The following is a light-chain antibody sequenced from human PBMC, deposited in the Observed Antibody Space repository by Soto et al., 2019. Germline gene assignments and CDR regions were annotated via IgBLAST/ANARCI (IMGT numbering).Light chain of an antibody. CDR2: KAS. V-gene: IGKV1-5*03. J-gene: IGKJ1*01. CDR1: QSISSW. Sequence: DIQMTQSPSTLSASVRDRVTITCRASQSISSWLAWYQQKPGRAPKLLIYKASSLETGVASRFSGGGSGTEFTLIVSGLQPDDFASCYCQQDGSSPPWTFGQGTKLDIK. CDR3: QQDGSSPPWT.